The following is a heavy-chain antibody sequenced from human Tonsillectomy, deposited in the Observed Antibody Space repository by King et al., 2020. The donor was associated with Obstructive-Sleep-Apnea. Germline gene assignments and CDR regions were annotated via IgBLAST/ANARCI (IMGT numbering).Heavy chain of an antibody. J-gene: IGHJ5*02. CDR3: ARGIQLPNWFDP. CDR2: IYYSGST. V-gene: IGHV4-39*07. Sequence: QLQESGPGLVKPSETLSLTCTVSGGSISSSSYYWGWIRQPPGKGLEWIGSIYYSGSTYYNPSLKSRVTISVDTSKNQFSLKLSSVTAADTAVYYCARGIQLPNWFDPWGQGTLVTVSS. CDR1: GGSISSSSYY. D-gene: IGHD5-18*01.